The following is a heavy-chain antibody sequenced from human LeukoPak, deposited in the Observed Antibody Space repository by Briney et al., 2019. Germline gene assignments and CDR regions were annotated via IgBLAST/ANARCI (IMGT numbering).Heavy chain of an antibody. CDR3: AREGYCSGDKCPVAN. D-gene: IGHD2-15*01. CDR2: INPNSGGT. V-gene: IGHV1-2*02. Sequence: ASVKVSCKASGYTFTFYYIHWVRQAPGQGLEWMGWINPNSGGTNYARTFQGRVNMTRNTSISTAYMDLSSLRSDDTAVYYCAREGYCSGDKCPVANWGQGTLVTVSS. J-gene: IGHJ4*02. CDR1: GYTFTFYY.